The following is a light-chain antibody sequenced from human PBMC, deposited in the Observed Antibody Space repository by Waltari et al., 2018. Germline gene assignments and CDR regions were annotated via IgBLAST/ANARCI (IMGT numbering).Light chain of an antibody. CDR3: SSDAVSNNFYD. Sequence: QSALTQPPSASGSPGQSVTIFCTGTGSGGSVSWYQQHPGKAPKLMIYEVSKRPSGVPYRFSGSKSGNTASLTVSGLQAEDEGDYYCSSDAVSNNFYDFGSGTKVTVL. CDR2: EVS. V-gene: IGLV2-8*01. J-gene: IGLJ1*01. CDR1: GSGGS.